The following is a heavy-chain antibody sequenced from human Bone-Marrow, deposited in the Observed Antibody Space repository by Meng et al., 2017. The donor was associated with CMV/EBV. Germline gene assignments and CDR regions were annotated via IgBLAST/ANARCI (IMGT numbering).Heavy chain of an antibody. CDR1: GFTVSSNY. CDR2: IYSGGST. D-gene: IGHD1-7*01. Sequence: GESLKISCAASGFTVSSNYMSWVRQAPGKGLEWVSVIYSGGSTYYADSVKGRFTISRDNSKNTLYLQMYSLRAEDTAVYYCARDTKLPYSYYYGMDVWGQGTTVTVSS. V-gene: IGHV3-66*02. CDR3: ARDTKLPYSYYYGMDV. J-gene: IGHJ6*02.